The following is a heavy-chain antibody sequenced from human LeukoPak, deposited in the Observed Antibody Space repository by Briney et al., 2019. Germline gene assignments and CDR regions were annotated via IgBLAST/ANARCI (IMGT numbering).Heavy chain of an antibody. Sequence: GGSLRLSCAASGFTFSSYAMSWVRQAPGKGLEWVSAISGSGGSTYYADSVKGRSTISRDNSKNTLYLQMNSLRAEDTAVYYCAKVEGAVYYYDSSGYYDYWGQGTLVTVSS. CDR1: GFTFSSYA. J-gene: IGHJ4*02. CDR3: AKVEGAVYYYDSSGYYDY. CDR2: ISGSGGST. D-gene: IGHD3-22*01. V-gene: IGHV3-23*01.